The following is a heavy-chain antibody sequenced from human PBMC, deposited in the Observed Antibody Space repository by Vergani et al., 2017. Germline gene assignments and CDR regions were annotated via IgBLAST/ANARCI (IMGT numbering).Heavy chain of an antibody. CDR2: IYTSGST. CDR3: ARAGMATTYDAFDI. CDR1: GGSISSGSYY. Sequence: QVQLQESGPGLVKPSQTLSLTCTVSGGSISSGSYYWSWIRQPAGKGLEWIGRIYTSGSTNYNPSLKSRVTISVDTSKNQFSLKLSSVTAADTAVYYCARAGMATTYDAFDIWGQGTTVTVSS. V-gene: IGHV4-61*02. D-gene: IGHD5-12*01. J-gene: IGHJ3*02.